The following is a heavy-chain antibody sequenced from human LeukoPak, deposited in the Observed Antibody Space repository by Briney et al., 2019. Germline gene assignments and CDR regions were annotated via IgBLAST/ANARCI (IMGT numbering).Heavy chain of an antibody. CDR1: GGSISSYY. V-gene: IGHV4-59*08. CDR3: ARSSGWYLSHAFDI. J-gene: IGHJ3*02. Sequence: KPSETLFLTCTVSGGSISSYYWSWIRQPPGKGLEWIGYIYYSGSTNYNPSLKSRVTISVDTSKNQFSLKLSSVTAADTAVYYCARSSGWYLSHAFDIWGQGTMVTVSS. D-gene: IGHD6-19*01. CDR2: IYYSGST.